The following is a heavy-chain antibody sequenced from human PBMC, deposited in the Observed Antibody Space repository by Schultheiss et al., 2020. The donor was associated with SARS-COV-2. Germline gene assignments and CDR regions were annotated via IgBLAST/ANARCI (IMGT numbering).Heavy chain of an antibody. J-gene: IGHJ4*02. CDR1: GGSISSGGYY. V-gene: IGHV4-61*08. D-gene: IGHD3-10*01. CDR3: AKDWIVRGVWYYFDY. CDR2: INHSGST. Sequence: SETLSLTCTVSGGSISSGGYYWSWIRQPPGKGLEWIGEINHSGSTNYNPSLKSRVTISVDTSKNQFSLKLSSVTAADTAVYYCAKDWIVRGVWYYFDYWGQGTLVTVSS.